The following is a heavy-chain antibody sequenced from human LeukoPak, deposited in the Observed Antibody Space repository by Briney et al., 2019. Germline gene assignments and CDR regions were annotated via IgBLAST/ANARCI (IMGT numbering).Heavy chain of an antibody. Sequence: GGSLRLSCAASEFTFSNYAMTWVRQAPGKGLEWVSSISGSGDNTYYAESVKGRFTISRDNSKNTLFLQMNSLRAEDTAVFYCAKRSGYTTGWFFDFWGQGTLVTVSS. J-gene: IGHJ4*02. CDR2: ISGSGDNT. D-gene: IGHD6-19*01. CDR3: AKRSGYTTGWFFDF. V-gene: IGHV3-23*01. CDR1: EFTFSNYA.